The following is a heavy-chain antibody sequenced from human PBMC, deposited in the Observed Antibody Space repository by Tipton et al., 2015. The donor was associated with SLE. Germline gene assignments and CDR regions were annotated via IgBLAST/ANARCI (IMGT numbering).Heavy chain of an antibody. D-gene: IGHD2-15*01. J-gene: IGHJ3*02. CDR1: GGSFSGYC. CDR2: INHSGST. CDR3: ARGRVFSDIVVVVAANGAFDI. Sequence: LRLSCAVYGGSFSGYCWSWIRQPPGKGLEWIGEINHSGSTNYNPSLKSRVTISVDTSKNQFSLKLSSVTAADTAVYYCARGRVFSDIVVVVAANGAFDIWGQGTMVTVPS. V-gene: IGHV4-34*01.